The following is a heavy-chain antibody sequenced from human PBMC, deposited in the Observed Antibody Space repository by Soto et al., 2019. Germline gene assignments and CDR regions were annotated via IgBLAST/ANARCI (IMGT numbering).Heavy chain of an antibody. CDR2: ISYSGST. Sequence: TWIRQPPGKGLECIGYISYSGSTNYNSSLKSRVTISVDTSKNQFSLKLSSVTAADTAVYYCARLSTYYYYAMDVWGQGTTVTVSS. CDR3: ARLSTYYYYAMDV. V-gene: IGHV4-59*08. J-gene: IGHJ6*02.